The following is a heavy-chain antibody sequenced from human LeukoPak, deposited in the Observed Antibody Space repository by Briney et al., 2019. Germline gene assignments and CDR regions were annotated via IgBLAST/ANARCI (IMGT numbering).Heavy chain of an antibody. CDR2: ISTTGNSI. Sequence: GGSLRLSCAASGFTFSSYNMNWVRQAPGKGLEWVSYISTTGNSIYYADSVKGRFTISRDNTKNSLYLQMNSLRAEDTAVYYCARDVFTYYYGSGSDFDYWGQGTLVTVSS. V-gene: IGHV3-48*01. J-gene: IGHJ4*02. D-gene: IGHD3-10*01. CDR3: ARDVFTYYYGSGSDFDY. CDR1: GFTFSSYN.